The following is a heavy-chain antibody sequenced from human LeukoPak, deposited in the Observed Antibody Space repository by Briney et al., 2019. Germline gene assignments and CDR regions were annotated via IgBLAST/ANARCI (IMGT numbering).Heavy chain of an antibody. D-gene: IGHD3-10*01. CDR2: IYYSGST. CDR1: GGSISSYY. CDR3: ARRPRSYNWFDP. V-gene: IGHV4-59*08. Sequence: SETLSLTCTVSGGSISSYYWSWIRQPPGKGLEWIGYIYYSGSTNYNPSLKSRVTISVDTSKNQFSLKLSSVTAADTAVYYCARRPRSYNWFDPWGQGTLVTVSS. J-gene: IGHJ5*02.